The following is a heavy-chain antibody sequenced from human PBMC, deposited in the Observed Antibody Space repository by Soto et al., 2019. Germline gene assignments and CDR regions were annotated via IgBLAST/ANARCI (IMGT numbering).Heavy chain of an antibody. V-gene: IGHV1-18*01. J-gene: IGHJ6*02. CDR2: ISTYNGDT. Sequence: GPEVKKPGASVKVSCEASGYTFTTSGISWVRQAPGQGREWMGWISTYNGDTNSAQKFQGRVTMTADTSTGTVYMELMSLKSDDTAVYYCARQGSWPYYYYGLDVWGQGTTVTVSS. CDR3: ARQGSWPYYYYGLDV. D-gene: IGHD1-26*01. CDR1: GYTFTTSG.